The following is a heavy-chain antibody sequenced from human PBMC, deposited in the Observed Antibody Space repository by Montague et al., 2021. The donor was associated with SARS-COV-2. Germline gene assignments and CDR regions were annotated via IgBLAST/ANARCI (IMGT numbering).Heavy chain of an antibody. V-gene: IGHV3-48*04. CDR3: ARDLRWGYYDILTGYYRPLDY. CDR2: ISSSSSTI. J-gene: IGHJ4*02. Sequence: SHRLSFSASGFTFSSYSMNWVRQAPGKGLEWVSYISSSSSTIYYADSVKGRFTISRDNAKNSLYLQMNSLKAEDTAVYYCARDLRWGYYDILTGYYRPLDYWGQGTLVTVSS. CDR1: GFTFSSYS. D-gene: IGHD3-9*01.